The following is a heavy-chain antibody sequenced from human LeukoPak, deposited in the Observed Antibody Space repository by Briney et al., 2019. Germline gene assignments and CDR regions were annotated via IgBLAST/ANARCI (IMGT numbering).Heavy chain of an antibody. V-gene: IGHV3-43D*03. J-gene: IGHJ4*02. CDR2: ISWDGGST. CDR3: AKAMDRGTPPEPFDY. D-gene: IGHD2-2*03. CDR1: GFTFDDYA. Sequence: AGGSLRLSCAASGFTFDDYAMHWVRQAPGKGLEWVSLISWDGGSTYYADSVKGRFTISRDNSKNSLYLQMNSLRAEDTALYYCAKAMDRGTPPEPFDYWGQGTLVTVSS.